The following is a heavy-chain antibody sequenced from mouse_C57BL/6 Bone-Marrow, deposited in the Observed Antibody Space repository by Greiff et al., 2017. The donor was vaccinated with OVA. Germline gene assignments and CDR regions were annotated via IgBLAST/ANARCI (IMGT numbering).Heavy chain of an antibody. CDR1: GFTFSSYG. J-gene: IGHJ4*01. Sequence: EVQGVESGGDLVKPGGSLKLSCAASGFTFSSYGMSWVRQTPDKRLEWVATISSGGSYTYYPDSVKGRFTISRDNAKNTLYLQMSSLKSEDTAMYYCASYYGYENDAMDYWGKGPSVTVPS. V-gene: IGHV5-6*01. D-gene: IGHD2-2*01. CDR2: ISSGGSYT. CDR3: ASYYGYENDAMDY.